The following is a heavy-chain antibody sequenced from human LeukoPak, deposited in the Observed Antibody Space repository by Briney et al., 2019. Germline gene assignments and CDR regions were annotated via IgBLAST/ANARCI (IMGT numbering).Heavy chain of an antibody. CDR2: IVANGDTT. J-gene: IGHJ4*02. D-gene: IGHD3-10*01. CDR1: GFTFSTYA. CDR3: ARDLQGVGDY. V-gene: IGHV3-64*02. Sequence: GGSLRLSCAASGFTFSTYAMHWVRQAPGKGLEYVSSIVANGDTTYYADSVKGRFTISRGNSRNTLYLQMGSLRPEDMAVYYCARDLQGVGDYWGQGTLVTVSS.